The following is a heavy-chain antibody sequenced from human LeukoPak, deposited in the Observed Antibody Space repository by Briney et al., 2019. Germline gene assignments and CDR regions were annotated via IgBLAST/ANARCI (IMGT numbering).Heavy chain of an antibody. CDR3: ASDSSGFY. CDR1: GFTFSSYS. V-gene: IGHV3-21*01. CDR2: ISSSSIYI. J-gene: IGHJ4*02. Sequence: PGGSLRLSWAASGFTFSSYSMSWVRQAPGKGLEWVSSISSSSIYIYYADSVKGRFTISRAKPKHSLYLQMNSLRAEDTAVSYCASDSSGFYWGQGPLVTVSS. D-gene: IGHD3-22*01.